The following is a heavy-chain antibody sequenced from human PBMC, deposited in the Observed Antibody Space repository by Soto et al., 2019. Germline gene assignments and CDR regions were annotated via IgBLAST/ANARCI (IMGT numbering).Heavy chain of an antibody. D-gene: IGHD2-21*02. CDR1: GFTFSSYS. J-gene: IGHJ6*02. CDR3: ARDFYCGGDCYPYYYYGMDV. CDR2: ISSSSSTI. V-gene: IGHV3-48*02. Sequence: EVQLVESGGGLVQPGGSLRLSCAASGFTFSSYSMNWVRQAPGKGLEWVSYISSSSSTIYYADSVKGRFTISRDNAKNSLYLQMNSLRDEDTAVYYCARDFYCGGDCYPYYYYGMDVWGQGTTVTVSS.